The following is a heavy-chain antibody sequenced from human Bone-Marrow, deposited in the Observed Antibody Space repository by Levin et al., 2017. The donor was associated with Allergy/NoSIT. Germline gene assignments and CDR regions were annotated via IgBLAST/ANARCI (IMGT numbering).Heavy chain of an antibody. CDR1: GGSIRSSNW. J-gene: IGHJ2*01. D-gene: IGHD6-13*01. Sequence: PSQTLSLTCAVSGGSIRSSNWWSWVRQPPGKGLEWIGEIYHSGSTNYNPSLKSRVTISVDKSKNQFSLKLSSVTAADTAVYYCAREPYSSSWTVPGLYWYFDLWGRGTLVTVSS. CDR2: IYHSGST. CDR3: AREPYSSSWTVPGLYWYFDL. V-gene: IGHV4-4*02.